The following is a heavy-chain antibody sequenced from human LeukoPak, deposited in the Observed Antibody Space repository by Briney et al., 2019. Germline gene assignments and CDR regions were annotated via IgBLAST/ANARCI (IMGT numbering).Heavy chain of an antibody. Sequence: PGGSLRLSCAASGFTFSSYGMSWVRQAPGKGPEWVSVVGGSGGSTYHADSVKGRFTISRDNSKNTLYLQMNSLRAEDTAVYYCAKRRSRGDYYFDYWGQGTLVTVSS. V-gene: IGHV3-23*01. CDR1: GFTFSSYG. J-gene: IGHJ4*02. D-gene: IGHD4-17*01. CDR2: VGGSGGST. CDR3: AKRRSRGDYYFDY.